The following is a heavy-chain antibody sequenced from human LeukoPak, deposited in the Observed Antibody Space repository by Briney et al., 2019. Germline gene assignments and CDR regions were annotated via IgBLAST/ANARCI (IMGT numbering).Heavy chain of an antibody. Sequence: ASVKVSCKASGYTFTSYGISWLRQAPGQGLEWMGWISAYNGNTNYAQKLQGRVTMTTDTSTSTAYMELRSLRSDDTAVYYCARDKVGDVRFDPWGQGTLVTVSS. CDR3: ARDKVGDVRFDP. CDR2: ISAYNGNT. J-gene: IGHJ5*02. D-gene: IGHD3-16*01. CDR1: GYTFTSYG. V-gene: IGHV1-18*01.